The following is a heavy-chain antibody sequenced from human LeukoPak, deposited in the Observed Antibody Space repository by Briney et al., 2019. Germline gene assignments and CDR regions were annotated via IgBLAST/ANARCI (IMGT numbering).Heavy chain of an antibody. CDR1: GGSISSSDDC. CDR3: AGGVGATTYF. V-gene: IGHV4-39*07. D-gene: IGHD1-26*01. CDR2: IYYGGST. J-gene: IGHJ4*02. Sequence: PSETLSLTCTVSGGSISSSDDCWGWIRQPPGKGLEWIGVIYYGGSTYYHPSLKSRVTISMDTSKSQFSLRLTSVTAADTAVYYCAGGVGATTYFWGQGTLVTASS.